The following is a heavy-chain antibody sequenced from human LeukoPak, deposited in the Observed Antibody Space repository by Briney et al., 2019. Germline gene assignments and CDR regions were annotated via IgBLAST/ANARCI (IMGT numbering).Heavy chain of an antibody. CDR3: ARDIVVVPAAMPAKYFDL. Sequence: SETLSLTCTVPGGSISSYYWSWIRQPAGKGLEWIGRIYTSGSTNYNPSLKSRVTMSVDTSKNQFSLKLSSVTAADTAVYYCARDIVVVPAAMPAKYFDLWGRGTLVTVSS. CDR2: IYTSGST. D-gene: IGHD2-2*01. CDR1: GGSISSYY. J-gene: IGHJ2*01. V-gene: IGHV4-4*07.